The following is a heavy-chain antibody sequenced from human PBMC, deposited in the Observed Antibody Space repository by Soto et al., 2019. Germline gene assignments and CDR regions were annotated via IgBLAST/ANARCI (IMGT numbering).Heavy chain of an antibody. V-gene: IGHV1-69*01. Sequence: QVQLVQSGAEVKKPGSSVKVFCKASGGTFSNYTISWVRQAPGQGLEWMGGIIPVFGTTDYEQKFQGRVTITADGSTSTAYMKLSSLRSADTAVYSCARSSPYIVVRQPTGNQDYYGMDVWGQGTTVTVSS. J-gene: IGHJ6*02. D-gene: IGHD2-2*01. CDR3: ARSSPYIVVRQPTGNQDYYGMDV. CDR1: GGTFSNYT. CDR2: IIPVFGTT.